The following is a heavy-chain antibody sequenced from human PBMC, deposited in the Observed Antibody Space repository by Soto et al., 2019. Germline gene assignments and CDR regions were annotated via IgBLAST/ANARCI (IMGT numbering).Heavy chain of an antibody. CDR3: ARGEVNYYDSSGYTPFDY. CDR1: GFTFTTYS. Sequence: GGSLRLSCAASGFTFTTYSMNWVRQAPGEGLEWVSSISSSSSYIYYANSVKGRFTISRDDAKNSLFLQMNSLRAEDTALYYCARGEVNYYDSSGYTPFDYWGQGTLVTVSS. D-gene: IGHD3-22*01. J-gene: IGHJ4*02. V-gene: IGHV3-21*01. CDR2: ISSSSSYI.